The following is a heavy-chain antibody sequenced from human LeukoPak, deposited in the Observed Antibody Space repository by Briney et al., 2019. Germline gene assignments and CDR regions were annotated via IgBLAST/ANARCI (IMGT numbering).Heavy chain of an antibody. CDR3: AKAWGGVDAFDI. Sequence: GGSLRLSCAASGFTFSSYGMHWVRQAPGKGLEWVAVIWYDGSNKYYADSVKSRFTISRDNSKNTLYLQMNSLRAEDTAVYYCAKAWGGVDAFDIWGQGTMVTVSS. CDR2: IWYDGSNK. CDR1: GFTFSSYG. D-gene: IGHD7-27*01. J-gene: IGHJ3*02. V-gene: IGHV3-33*06.